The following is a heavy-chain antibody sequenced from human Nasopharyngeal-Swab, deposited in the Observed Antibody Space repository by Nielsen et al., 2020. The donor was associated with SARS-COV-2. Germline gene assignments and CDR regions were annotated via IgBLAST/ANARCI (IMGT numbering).Heavy chain of an antibody. CDR1: GDSIAYSTFY. CDR3: VSSSSWYYFDY. V-gene: IGHV4-39*01. Sequence: SETLSLTCTASGDSIAYSTFYWGWMRQPPGKGLEWIGNIYYNGNTYQNPSLKSRLTISVDKSKTQFSLQLSSGTAADTAVYYCVSSSSWYYFDYWAQGTQVTVSS. J-gene: IGHJ4*02. D-gene: IGHD6-13*01. CDR2: IYYNGNT.